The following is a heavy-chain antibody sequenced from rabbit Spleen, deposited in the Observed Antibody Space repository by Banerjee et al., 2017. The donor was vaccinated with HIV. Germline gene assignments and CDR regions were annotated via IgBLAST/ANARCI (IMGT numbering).Heavy chain of an antibody. CDR1: GFSFSSSYD. J-gene: IGHJ3*01. CDR2: IYTGNNKN. D-gene: IGHD6-1*01. Sequence: VESGGGLVQPGASLTLTCTASGFSFSSSYDMCWVRQAPGKGLEWIGCIYTGNNKNYYASWAKGRFTISKTSSTMVTLQMTGLTAADTATYFCARAYDYLNFDLWGQGTLVTVS. V-gene: IGHV1S40*01. CDR3: ARAYDYLNFDL.